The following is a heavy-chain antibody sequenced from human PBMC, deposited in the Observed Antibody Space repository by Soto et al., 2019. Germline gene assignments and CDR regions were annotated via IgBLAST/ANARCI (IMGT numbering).Heavy chain of an antibody. Sequence: ASVKVSCKASGYTFTGYDINWVRQATGQGLEWMGWMNPKSGNTGYAQKFQGRVTMTRNTSISTTYMELNSLRSEDTAVYYCARGVLSGSYYYYYGLDVWGQGTTVTVSS. CDR3: ARGVLSGSYYYYYGLDV. CDR2: MNPKSGNT. CDR1: GYTFTGYD. D-gene: IGHD1-26*01. V-gene: IGHV1-8*01. J-gene: IGHJ6*02.